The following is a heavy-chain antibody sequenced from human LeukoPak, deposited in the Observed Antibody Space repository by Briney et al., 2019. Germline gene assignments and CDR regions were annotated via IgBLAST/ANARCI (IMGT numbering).Heavy chain of an antibody. Sequence: GESPEIFRCGFGYSFPCYWNGLGRPIPGKGPEWGGINYYGESDARHSPSFQGLVTISADKSISTAYLQWRSLKASDTAMYYCAKTDSSGYSSSFDYWGQGTLVTVSS. CDR1: GYSFPCYW. CDR3: AKTDSSGYSSSFDY. V-gene: IGHV5-51*01. D-gene: IGHD3-22*01. CDR2: NYYGESDA. J-gene: IGHJ4*02.